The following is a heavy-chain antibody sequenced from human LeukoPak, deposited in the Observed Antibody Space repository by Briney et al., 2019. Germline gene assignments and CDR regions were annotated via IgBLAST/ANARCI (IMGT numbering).Heavy chain of an antibody. CDR3: AKSGSWWRLDCSSTSCYPLVY. CDR2: ISSSGSTI. V-gene: IGHV3-11*01. J-gene: IGHJ4*02. CDR1: GFTFSDYY. D-gene: IGHD2-2*01. Sequence: KPGGSLRLSCAASGFTFSDYYMSWIRQAPGKGLEWVSYISSSGSTIYYADSVKGRFTISRDNAKNSLYLQMNSLRAEDTAVYYCAKSGSWWRLDCSSTSCYPLVYWGQGTLVTVSS.